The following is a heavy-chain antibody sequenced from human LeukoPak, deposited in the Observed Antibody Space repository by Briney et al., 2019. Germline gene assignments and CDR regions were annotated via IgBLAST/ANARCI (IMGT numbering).Heavy chain of an antibody. CDR2: ISSSSSYI. V-gene: IGHV3-21*04. Sequence: GGSLRLSCAASGFTFSSYSMNWVRQAPGKGLEWVSSISSSSSYIYYADSVKGRFTISRDNAKNSLYLQMNSLRAEDTALYYCAKDMSTLMTVGFQHWGQGTLVTVSS. CDR1: GFTFSSYS. D-gene: IGHD4-23*01. J-gene: IGHJ1*01. CDR3: AKDMSTLMTVGFQH.